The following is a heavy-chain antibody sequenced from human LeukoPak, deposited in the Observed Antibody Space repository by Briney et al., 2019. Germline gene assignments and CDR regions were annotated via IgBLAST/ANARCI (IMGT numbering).Heavy chain of an antibody. CDR3: ASSGSERGRSYIG. Sequence: GGSLRLSCSASGFTFSTYVMHWVRQAPGKGLEYVSAMSSNGGSTYYADSVKGRFTISRDNSKNTLYLQMSSLRAEDTAVYYCASSGSERGRSYIGWGQGTLVTVSS. V-gene: IGHV3-64D*09. D-gene: IGHD3-22*01. CDR1: GFTFSTYV. CDR2: MSSNGGST. J-gene: IGHJ4*02.